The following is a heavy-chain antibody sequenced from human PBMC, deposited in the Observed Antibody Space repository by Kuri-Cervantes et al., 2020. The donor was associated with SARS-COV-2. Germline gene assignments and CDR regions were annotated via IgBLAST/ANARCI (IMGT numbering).Heavy chain of an antibody. J-gene: IGHJ2*01. Sequence: SETLSLTCAFYGESFSGYYWNWIRQSPGKGLEWIGEVNHRGSTNYNPSLKSPVTISLDTPKNQFSLKLSSVTAADTALYYCVLGPHSSSWSWYFDLWGRGTLVTVSS. CDR2: VNHRGST. CDR1: GESFSGYY. D-gene: IGHD6-13*01. CDR3: VLGPHSSSWSWYFDL. V-gene: IGHV4-34*01.